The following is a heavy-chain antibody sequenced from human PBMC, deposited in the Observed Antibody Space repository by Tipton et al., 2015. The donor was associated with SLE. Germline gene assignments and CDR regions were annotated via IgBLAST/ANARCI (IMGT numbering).Heavy chain of an antibody. J-gene: IGHJ4*02. Sequence: SLRLSCAASGFTFSTYWMSWVRQAPGKGLEWVANIKQDGSEKFSVDSVKGRFTISRDNAKNSLYLQMNSLRAEDTAVYYCARDRFSVAERDLDNWGQGTLVTVSS. D-gene: IGHD2/OR15-2a*01. V-gene: IGHV3-7*01. CDR1: GFTFSTYW. CDR3: ARDRFSVAERDLDN. CDR2: IKQDGSEK.